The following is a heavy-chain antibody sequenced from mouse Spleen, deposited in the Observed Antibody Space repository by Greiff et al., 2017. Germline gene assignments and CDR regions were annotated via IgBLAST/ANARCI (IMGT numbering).Heavy chain of an antibody. CDR1: GYAFTNYL. V-gene: IGHV1-54*01. CDR2: INPGSGGT. Sequence: QVQLQQSGAELVRPGTSVKVSCKASGYAFTNYLIEWVKQRPGQGLEWIGVINPGSGGTNYNEKFKGKATLTADKSSSTAYMQLSSLTSEDSAVYFCASGDSTGYVAFAYWGQGTLVTVSA. D-gene: IGHD3-2*01. CDR3: ASGDSTGYVAFAY. J-gene: IGHJ3*01.